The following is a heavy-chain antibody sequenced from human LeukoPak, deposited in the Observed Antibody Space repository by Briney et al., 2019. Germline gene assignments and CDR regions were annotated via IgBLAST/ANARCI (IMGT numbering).Heavy chain of an antibody. CDR1: GGTFSSYA. V-gene: IGHV1-69*13. CDR3: ARDGCSGGSCYGYFDY. J-gene: IGHJ4*02. CDR2: IIPIFGTA. D-gene: IGHD2-15*01. Sequence: ASVKVSCKASGGTFSSYAISWVRQAPGQGLEWMGGIIPIFGTANYAQKFQGRVTITADEFTSTAYMELSSLRSEDTAVYYCARDGCSGGSCYGYFDYWGQGTLVTVSS.